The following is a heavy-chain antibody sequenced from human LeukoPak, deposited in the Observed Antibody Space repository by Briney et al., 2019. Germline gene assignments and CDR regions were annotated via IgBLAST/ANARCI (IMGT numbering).Heavy chain of an antibody. CDR2: ISAHNGNT. V-gene: IGHV1-18*01. CDR3: ARVAPPSYSSSWYGTLYYGMDV. Sequence: ASVKVSCKASGYTFTSYGISWVRQAPGQGLEWMGWISAHNGNTNYAQKLQGRVTMTTDASTSTAYMELRSLRSDDTAVYYCARVAPPSYSSSWYGTLYYGMDVWGQGTTVTVSS. CDR1: GYTFTSYG. D-gene: IGHD6-13*01. J-gene: IGHJ6*02.